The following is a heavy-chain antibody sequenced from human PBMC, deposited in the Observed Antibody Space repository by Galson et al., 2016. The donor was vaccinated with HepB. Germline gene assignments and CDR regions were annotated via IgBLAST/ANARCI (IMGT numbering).Heavy chain of an antibody. CDR2: ISNDGSHA. CDR1: GFTFVNYA. V-gene: IGHV3-30*04. J-gene: IGHJ4*02. D-gene: IGHD3-10*01. Sequence: SLRLSCAASGFTFVNYAFHWVRQTPGKGLEWVAVISNDGSHAFYADSARGRFTISRDDSTNTVYLQMNSLRGEDTAVYFCATNRWFGGLSQVDNRGQGTLVTVSS. CDR3: ATNRWFGGLSQVDN.